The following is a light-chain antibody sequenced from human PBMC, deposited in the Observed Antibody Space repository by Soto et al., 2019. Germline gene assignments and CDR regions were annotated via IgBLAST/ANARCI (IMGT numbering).Light chain of an antibody. CDR2: AAS. J-gene: IGKJ1*01. V-gene: IGKV3-15*01. Sequence: ETVMTQSPATLSVSPGEWATLSCRASQSVRSNLAWYQQRPGQAPRLLIYAASTRATGIPARFIGSGSGTEFILTISRLEPDDFAIYHCHQHGGSPETFGQGTKVDSK. CDR3: HQHGGSPET. CDR1: QSVRSN.